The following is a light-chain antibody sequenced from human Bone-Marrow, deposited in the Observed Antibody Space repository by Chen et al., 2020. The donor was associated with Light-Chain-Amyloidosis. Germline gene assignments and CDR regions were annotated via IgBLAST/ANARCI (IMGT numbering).Light chain of an antibody. CDR1: QSISSW. CDR3: QQYNSYSPT. CDR2: KAS. V-gene: IGKV1-5*03. Sequence: DIQMTQSPSTLSASVGDRVTITCRASQSISSWLAWYQQKPEKAPKLLIYKASSLESGVPSRFSGSGSATEFTLTISSLQPDDFATYYCQQYNSYSPTFGQGTKVEIK. J-gene: IGKJ1*01.